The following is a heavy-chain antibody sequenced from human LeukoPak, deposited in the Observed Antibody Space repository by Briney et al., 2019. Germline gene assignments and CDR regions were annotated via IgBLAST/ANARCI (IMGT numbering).Heavy chain of an antibody. CDR2: ISYDGSNK. D-gene: IGHD5-12*01. J-gene: IGHJ4*02. Sequence: PGRSLRLSSAASGFTFSSYAMHWVRQAPGKGLEWVAVISYDGSNKYYADSVKGRFTISRDNSKNTLYLQMNSLRAEDAAVYYCARCCQSSGYDAAYYFDYWGQGTLVTVSS. CDR3: ARCCQSSGYDAAYYFDY. V-gene: IGHV3-30-3*01. CDR1: GFTFSSYA.